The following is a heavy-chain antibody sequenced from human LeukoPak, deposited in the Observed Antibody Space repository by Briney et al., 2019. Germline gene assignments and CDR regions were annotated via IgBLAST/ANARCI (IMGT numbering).Heavy chain of an antibody. V-gene: IGHV4-34*01. Sequence: TSETLSLTCAVYGGSFSGYYWSWIRQPPGKGLEWIGEINHSGSTNYNPSLKSRVTISVDTSKNQFSLKLSSVTAADTAVYYCARSYDFWSGYSQLYWGQGTLATVSS. CDR1: GGSFSGYY. CDR2: INHSGST. D-gene: IGHD3-3*01. CDR3: ARSYDFWSGYSQLY. J-gene: IGHJ4*02.